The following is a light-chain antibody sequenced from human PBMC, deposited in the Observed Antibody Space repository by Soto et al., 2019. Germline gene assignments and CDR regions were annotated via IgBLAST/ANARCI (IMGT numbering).Light chain of an antibody. CDR2: AAS. J-gene: IGKJ2*01. Sequence: DIQMTQSPSSLSASVGDRVTITCRASQTIKNYLNWYQFKPGKAPNLLIYAASNLQSGVPSRFSGSGSGTDFTLTISNLQAEDFGTYYCQQSYTTPYTFGQGTKL. CDR3: QQSYTTPYT. V-gene: IGKV1-39*01. CDR1: QTIKNY.